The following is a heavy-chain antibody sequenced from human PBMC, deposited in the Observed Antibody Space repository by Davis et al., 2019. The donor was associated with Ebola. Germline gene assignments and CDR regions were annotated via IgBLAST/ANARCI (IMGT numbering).Heavy chain of an antibody. Sequence: HPQTLSLTSAISGDSVSSGRSNWIRQSPSRGLEWLGRTYYSSKWYNDYAVSVKSRITISPDTSKNQFSLQLNSVTPEDTALYYCARGWLRGGMDVWGEGTTVTV. CDR1: GDSVSSGR. V-gene: IGHV6-1*01. CDR3: ARGWLRGGMDV. J-gene: IGHJ6*02. CDR2: TYYSSKWYN. D-gene: IGHD5-18*01.